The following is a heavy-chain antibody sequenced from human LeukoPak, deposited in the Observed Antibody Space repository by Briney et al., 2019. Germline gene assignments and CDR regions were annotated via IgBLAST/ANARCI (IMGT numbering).Heavy chain of an antibody. CDR2: SYYSGST. CDR1: GGSISSYY. J-gene: IGHJ4*02. CDR3: ARGTTMFDY. V-gene: IGHV4-59*01. Sequence: PSETLSLTCTVSGGSISSYYWSWIRQPPGKGPEWIGYSYYSGSTNYNPSLKSRVTISVDTSKNQFSLKLSSVTAADTAVYYCARGTTMFDYWGQGTLVTVSS. D-gene: IGHD1-7*01.